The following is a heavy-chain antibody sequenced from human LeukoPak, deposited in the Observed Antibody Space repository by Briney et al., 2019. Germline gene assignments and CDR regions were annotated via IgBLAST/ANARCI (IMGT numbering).Heavy chain of an antibody. CDR1: GFTFSSYA. J-gene: IGHJ4*02. CDR2: ISGSGGST. Sequence: PGGSLRLSCAASGFTFSSYAMSWVRQAPGKGLEWVSAISGSGGSTHYADSVKGRFTISRDNSKNTLYLQMNSLRAEDTAVYYCAKEPPKYYYDSSGYYYADYWGQGTLVTVSS. CDR3: AKEPPKYYYDSSGYYYADY. V-gene: IGHV3-23*01. D-gene: IGHD3-22*01.